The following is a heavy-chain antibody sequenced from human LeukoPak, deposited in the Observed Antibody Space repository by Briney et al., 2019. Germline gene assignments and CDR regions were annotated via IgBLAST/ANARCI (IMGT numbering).Heavy chain of an antibody. CDR3: ARETTSLFDS. Sequence: SQTLSLTCAISGDSVSSNSAAWNWIRQSPSGGLEWLGRTYYRSKWYNDYAVSVKSRITINPDRSKNQVSLQTNSVTPEDTAVYYCARETTSLFDSWGQGTLVTVSS. CDR1: GDSVSSNSAA. D-gene: IGHD2/OR15-2a*01. J-gene: IGHJ4*02. CDR2: TYYRSKWYN. V-gene: IGHV6-1*01.